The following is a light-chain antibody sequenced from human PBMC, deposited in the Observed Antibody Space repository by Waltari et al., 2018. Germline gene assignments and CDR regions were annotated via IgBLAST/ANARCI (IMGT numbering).Light chain of an antibody. CDR3: MQALQIPWT. CDR1: QSLLHRNGDNY. J-gene: IGKJ1*01. V-gene: IGKV2-28*01. CDR2: LGS. Sequence: EIVMTQSPLSLPVTPGEPASISCRSSQSLLHRNGDNYLDWYLQKPGQSPQLLIYLGSSRATGVPDRFGGSGSGTDFTLKISRVEAEDVGVYYCMQALQIPWTFGQGTKVEIK.